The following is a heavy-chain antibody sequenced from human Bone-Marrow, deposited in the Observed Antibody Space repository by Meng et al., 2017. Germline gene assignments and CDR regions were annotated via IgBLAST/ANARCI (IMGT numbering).Heavy chain of an antibody. D-gene: IGHD1-26*01. V-gene: IGHV4-4*02. CDR1: GGSISRSNW. CDR3: ARGQYFSWWELLPAFWFDP. Sequence: VRRQGPGPGRVKLSGPRSVTCVVSGGSISRSNWWSWVRQPPGKGLEWIGEIYHSGSTNYNPSLKSRVTISVDKSKNQFSLKLSSVTAADTAVYYCARGQYFSWWELLPAFWFDPWGQGTLVTVSS. CDR2: IYHSGST. J-gene: IGHJ5*02.